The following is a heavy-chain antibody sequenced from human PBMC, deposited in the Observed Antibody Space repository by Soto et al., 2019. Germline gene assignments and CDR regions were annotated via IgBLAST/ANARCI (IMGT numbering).Heavy chain of an antibody. CDR2: ISYDGSNK. J-gene: IGHJ4*02. D-gene: IGHD2-15*01. V-gene: IGHV3-30*18. Sequence: QVQLVESGGGVVQPGRSLRLSCAASGFTFSSYGMHWVRQAPGKGLEWVAVISYDGSNKYYADSVKGRFTISRDNSKNTLSLQMISLRAEDTAVYYCAEETYSGPLDYWGQGTLVTVSS. CDR1: GFTFSSYG. CDR3: AEETYSGPLDY.